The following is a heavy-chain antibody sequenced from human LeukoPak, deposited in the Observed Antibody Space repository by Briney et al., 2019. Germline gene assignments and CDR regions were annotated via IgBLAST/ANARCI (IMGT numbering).Heavy chain of an antibody. CDR1: GFTFNNYT. CDR2: ISIKGDRT. CDR3: AKKGTVVTPGLYFDY. J-gene: IGHJ4*02. V-gene: IGHV3-23*01. D-gene: IGHD4-23*01. Sequence: GGSLRLSCAASGFTFNNYTMSWVRQAPGKGLEWVSTISIKGDRTYYVDSVKGRITISRDNSNSTLFLQMNSLGAEDTAIYYCAKKGTVVTPGLYFDYWGQGILVTVSS.